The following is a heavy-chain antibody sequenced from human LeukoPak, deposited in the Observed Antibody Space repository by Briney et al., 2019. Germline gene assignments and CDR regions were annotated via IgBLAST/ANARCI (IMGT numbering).Heavy chain of an antibody. J-gene: IGHJ4*02. CDR1: GFTFSSYA. CDR3: AGGYCSGGSCYPRLDY. V-gene: IGHV3-30-3*01. Sequence: GGSLRLSCAASGFTFSSYAMHWVRQDPGKGLEWVAVISYDGSNKYFADSVKGRFIISRDNSKNTLNLQMNSLRAEDTAVYYCAGGYCSGGSCYPRLDYWGQGTLVTVSS. CDR2: ISYDGSNK. D-gene: IGHD2-15*01.